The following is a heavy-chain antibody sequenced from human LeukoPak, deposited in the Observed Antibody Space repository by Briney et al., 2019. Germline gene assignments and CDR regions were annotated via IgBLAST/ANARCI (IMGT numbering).Heavy chain of an antibody. CDR3: ARGGSDYYDSSGNNWFDP. V-gene: IGHV4-39*07. CDR1: GGSISSSSYY. D-gene: IGHD3-22*01. CDR2: IYYSGST. Sequence: SETLSLTCTVSGGSISSSSYYWGWIRQPPGKGLEWIGSIYYSGSTYYNPSLKSRVTISVDTSKNQFSLKLSSVTAADTTVYYCARGGSDYYDSSGNNWFDPWGQGTLVTVSS. J-gene: IGHJ5*02.